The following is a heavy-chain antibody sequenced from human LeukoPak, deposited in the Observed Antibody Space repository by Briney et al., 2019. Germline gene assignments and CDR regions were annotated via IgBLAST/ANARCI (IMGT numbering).Heavy chain of an antibody. CDR1: GFTFSSYA. J-gene: IGHJ4*02. D-gene: IGHD4-17*01. CDR2: ISYDGSNK. CDR3: ARVGDYAYDY. Sequence: GESLRLSCAASGFTFSSYAMHWVRQAPGKGLEWVAVISYDGSNKYYADSVKGRFTISRDNSKNTLYLQMNSLRAEDTAVYYCARVGDYAYDYWGQGTLVTVSS. V-gene: IGHV3-30-3*01.